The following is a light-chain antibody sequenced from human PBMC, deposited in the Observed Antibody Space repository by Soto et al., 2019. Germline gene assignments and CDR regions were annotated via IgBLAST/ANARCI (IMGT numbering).Light chain of an antibody. V-gene: IGLV2-23*01. J-gene: IGLJ2*01. CDR1: SGDVGSYKY. CDR2: EGS. Sequence: QSALTQPASVSGSPGQSISVSCTGSSGDVGSYKYVSWYQQHPGKAPKLIIYEGSKRPSGVSNRFSGSKSGNTASLTISGLQAEDEADYYCCSYAGSVVFGGGTKLTVL. CDR3: CSYAGSVV.